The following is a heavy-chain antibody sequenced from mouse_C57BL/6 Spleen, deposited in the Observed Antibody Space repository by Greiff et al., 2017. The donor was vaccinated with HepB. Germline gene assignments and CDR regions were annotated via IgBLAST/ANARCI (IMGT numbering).Heavy chain of an antibody. CDR2: IDPENGDT. J-gene: IGHJ2*01. Sequence: VHVKQSGAELVRPGASVKLSCTASGFNIKDDYMHWVKQRPEQGLEWIGWIDPENGDTEYASKFQGKATITADTSSNTAYLQLSSLTSEDTAVYYCTLLRRDYWGQGTTLTVSS. CDR3: TLLRRDY. V-gene: IGHV14-4*01. D-gene: IGHD1-1*01. CDR1: GFNIKDDY.